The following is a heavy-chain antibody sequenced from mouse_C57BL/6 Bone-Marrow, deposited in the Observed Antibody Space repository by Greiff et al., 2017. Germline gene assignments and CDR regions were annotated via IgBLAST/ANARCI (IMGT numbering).Heavy chain of an antibody. CDR1: GYTFTDYF. J-gene: IGHJ4*01. V-gene: IGHV1-26*01. D-gene: IGHD3-2*02. CDR2: LNPNNGGT. CDR3: ARLGTAQDTNAMDY. Sequence: VQLQQSGPELVKPGASVKISCKASGYTFTDYFMNWVKQSHGQSLEWIGDLNPNNGGTSYNQKFKGKATLTVDKSSSPAYVELRSMTSEDSAVYYCARLGTAQDTNAMDYWGQGTSVTVSS.